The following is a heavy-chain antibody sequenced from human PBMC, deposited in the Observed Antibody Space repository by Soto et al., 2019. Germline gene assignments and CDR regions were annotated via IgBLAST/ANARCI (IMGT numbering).Heavy chain of an antibody. Sequence: QVQLVQSGAEVKKPGSSVKVSCKASGGTFGSYAISWVRQAPGQGLEWMGGIIPIPGTANYAQKFQGRVRSAADEFTSTAYMELSSLRSEDTAVYYCARSQGSSTSLEIYYYYYYGMDVGGQGTTVTVSS. CDR1: GGTFGSYA. J-gene: IGHJ6*02. D-gene: IGHD2-2*01. V-gene: IGHV1-69*01. CDR2: IIPIPGTA. CDR3: ARSQGSSTSLEIYYYYYYGMDV.